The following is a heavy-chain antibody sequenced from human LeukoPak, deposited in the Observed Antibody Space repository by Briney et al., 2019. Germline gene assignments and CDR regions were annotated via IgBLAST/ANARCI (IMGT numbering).Heavy chain of an antibody. V-gene: IGHV4-34*01. CDR1: GGSFSGYY. D-gene: IGHD3-9*01. J-gene: IGHJ4*02. CDR2: INHSGST. Sequence: SETLSLTCAVYGGSFSGYYWSWIRQPPGKGLEWIGEINHSGSTNYNPSLKSRVTISVDTSKNQFSLKLSSVPAADTAVYYCARVLPGFDWSRNYYFDYWGQGTLVTVYS. CDR3: ARVLPGFDWSRNYYFDY.